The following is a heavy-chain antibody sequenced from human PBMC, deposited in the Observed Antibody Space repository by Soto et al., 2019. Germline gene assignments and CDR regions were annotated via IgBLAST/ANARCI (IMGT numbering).Heavy chain of an antibody. V-gene: IGHV5-51*01. D-gene: IGHD3-10*01. CDR1: GYSFTNNW. CDR2: IYPGDSDT. CDR3: ARQDGSGPFDY. Sequence: PGESLKISCKDYGYSFTNNWIAWVRQMPGKGLEWMGSIYPGDSDTGYSPSFEGQVTISADEAIDTAYLQWSSLKASDTAMYYCARQDGSGPFDYWGQGTRVTVSS. J-gene: IGHJ4*02.